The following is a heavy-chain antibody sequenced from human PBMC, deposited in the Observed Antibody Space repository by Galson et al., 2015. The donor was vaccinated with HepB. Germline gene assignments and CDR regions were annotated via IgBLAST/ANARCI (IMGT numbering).Heavy chain of an antibody. CDR1: GYTFTSYY. Sequence: SVKVSCKASGYTFTSYYMHWVRQAPGQGLEWMRIINPSGGSTSYAQKFQGRVTMTRDTSTSTVYMELSSLRSEDTAVYYCARGWRYGSGSCYGYYFDYWGQGTLVTVSS. CDR2: INPSGGST. V-gene: IGHV1-46*01. J-gene: IGHJ4*02. D-gene: IGHD3-10*01. CDR3: ARGWRYGSGSCYGYYFDY.